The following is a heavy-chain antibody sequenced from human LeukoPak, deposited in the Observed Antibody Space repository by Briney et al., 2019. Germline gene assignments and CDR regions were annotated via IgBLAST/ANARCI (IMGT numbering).Heavy chain of an antibody. CDR1: GYTFTSYD. CDR2: VNPNSGNT. CDR3: ARDQTGLNWFDP. V-gene: IGHV1-8*01. J-gene: IGHJ5*02. D-gene: IGHD2-2*01. Sequence: ASVKVSRKASGYTFTSYDINWVRQATGQGLEWMGWVNPNSGNTGYAQKFQGRVTMTRNTSISTAYMELSSLRSEDTAVYYCARDQTGLNWFDPWGQGTLVTVSS.